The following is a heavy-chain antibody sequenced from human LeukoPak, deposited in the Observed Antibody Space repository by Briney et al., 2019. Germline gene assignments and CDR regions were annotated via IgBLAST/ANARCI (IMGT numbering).Heavy chain of an antibody. CDR1: GFTFSDYY. Sequence: PGGSLRLSCAASGFTFSDYYMSWIRQAPGKGLEWVSYISSSGSTIYYADSVKGRFTISRDNAKNSLYLQMNSLRAEDTAVYYCARDPPYWRDGLTALYVRTGDAFDIWGQGTMVTVSS. J-gene: IGHJ3*02. CDR3: ARDPPYWRDGLTALYVRTGDAFDI. V-gene: IGHV3-11*04. CDR2: ISSSGSTI. D-gene: IGHD2-21*01.